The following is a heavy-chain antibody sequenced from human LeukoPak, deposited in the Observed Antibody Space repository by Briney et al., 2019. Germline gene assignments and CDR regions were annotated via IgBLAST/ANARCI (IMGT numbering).Heavy chain of an antibody. D-gene: IGHD2-21*02. V-gene: IGHV3-7*01. CDR1: GGTFSAYW. Sequence: PGGSLRLSCAVSGGTFSAYWMAWVRQSPGKGLEWEAEINEDGSVKYYVDSMKGRFTISRDKAKNSLYLQMNSLGAEDTAVYYCAKVPRDSDCYWGQGTLVTVSS. CDR2: INEDGSVK. J-gene: IGHJ4*02. CDR3: AKVPRDSDCY.